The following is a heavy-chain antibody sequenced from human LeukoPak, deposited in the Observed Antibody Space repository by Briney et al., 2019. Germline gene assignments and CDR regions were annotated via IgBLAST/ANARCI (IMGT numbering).Heavy chain of an antibody. J-gene: IGHJ4*02. D-gene: IGHD3-10*01. CDR3: ARYGSGSARGYFDY. CDR1: GGSISSYY. V-gene: IGHV4-59*01. Sequence: SETLSLTCTVSGGSISSYYWSWIRQPPGKGLEGIGYIYYSGSTNYNPSLKSRVTISVDTSKNQFSLKLSSVTAADTAVYYCARYGSGSARGYFDYWGQGTLVTVSS. CDR2: IYYSGST.